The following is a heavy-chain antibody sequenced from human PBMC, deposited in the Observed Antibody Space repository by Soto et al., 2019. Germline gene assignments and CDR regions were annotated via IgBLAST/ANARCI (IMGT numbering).Heavy chain of an antibody. CDR3: ARRHGARSNVFRSAFPLDY. CDR2: VNPHSGDT. Sequence: QVHLVQSGADVKKPGASVKVACHASGYAFSAYYMHWVRQAPGQGLQWMGWVNPHSGDTKYSQAFQGRVNLTTDTSTNSSAMDLTGLTSADTAVYSCARRHGARSNVFRSAFPLDYWGQGTLVVVSS. CDR1: GYAFSAYY. J-gene: IGHJ4*02. V-gene: IGHV1-2*02. D-gene: IGHD2-21*01.